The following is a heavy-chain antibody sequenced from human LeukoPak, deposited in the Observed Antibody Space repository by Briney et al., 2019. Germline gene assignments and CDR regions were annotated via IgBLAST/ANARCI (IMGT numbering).Heavy chain of an antibody. Sequence: GGSLRLSCAASGFTFSSYAMHWVRQAPGKGLEWVAVISYDGSNKYYADSVKGRFTISRDNSKNTLYLQMNSLRAEDTAVYYCAKGGGEPLDYWGQGTLVTVSS. V-gene: IGHV3-30-3*01. CDR3: AKGGGEPLDY. D-gene: IGHD1-14*01. J-gene: IGHJ4*02. CDR2: ISYDGSNK. CDR1: GFTFSSYA.